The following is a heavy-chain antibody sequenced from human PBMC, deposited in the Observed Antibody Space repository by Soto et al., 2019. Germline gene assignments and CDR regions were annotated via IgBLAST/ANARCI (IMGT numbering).Heavy chain of an antibody. V-gene: IGHV1-8*01. J-gene: IGHJ6*03. CDR1: GYTFTSYD. CDR2: MNPNSGNT. D-gene: IGHD3-3*01. CDR3: ARGGYDFWSGYPSNYYYYYMDV. Sequence: APVKVSCKASGYTFTSYDINWVRQATGQGLEWMGWMNPNSGNTGYAQKFQGRVTMTRNTSISTAYMELSSLRSEDTAVYYCARGGYDFWSGYPSNYYYYYMDVWGKGTTVTVSS.